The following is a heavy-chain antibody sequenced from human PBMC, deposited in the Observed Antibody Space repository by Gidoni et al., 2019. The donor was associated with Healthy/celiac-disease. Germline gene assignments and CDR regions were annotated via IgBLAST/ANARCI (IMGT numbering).Heavy chain of an antibody. V-gene: IGHV5-51*01. J-gene: IGHJ6*02. D-gene: IGHD5-12*01. CDR3: ARGGDGYNLRFDYYYYGMDV. CDR1: GYSFTSYW. Sequence: EVQLVQSGAEVKKPGESLKISCKGSGYSFTSYWIGWVRQMPGKGLEWMGIIYPGDSDTRYRPSFQGQVTISADKSISTAYLQWSSLKASDTAMYYCARGGDGYNLRFDYYYYGMDVWGQGTTVTVSS. CDR2: IYPGDSDT.